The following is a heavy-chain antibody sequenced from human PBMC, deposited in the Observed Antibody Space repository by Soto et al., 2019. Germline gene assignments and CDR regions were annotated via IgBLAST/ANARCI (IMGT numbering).Heavy chain of an antibody. CDR1: GFIFSDYG. CDR3: VPNFDY. J-gene: IGHJ4*02. Sequence: QVEMVQSGGGVVQPGKSVSLSCKASGFIFSDYGVHWARQAPGKGLQWVAFISNNSSHEYYADSVKGRFTISRDNSQNTVYLHLKSLRLEDTAVYYCVPNFDYWGQGTRVNVSP. V-gene: IGHV3-30*03. CDR2: ISNNSSHE.